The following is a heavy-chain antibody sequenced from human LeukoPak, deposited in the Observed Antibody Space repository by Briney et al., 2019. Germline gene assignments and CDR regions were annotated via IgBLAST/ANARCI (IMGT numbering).Heavy chain of an antibody. D-gene: IGHD5-18*01. CDR2: IRSKAYGDTT. CDR1: GFSLSDHA. Sequence: GRSLRLSCTGSGFSLSDHAMTWVRQAPGKGLEWVGFIRSKAYGDTTEYAASVKGRFTISRDDSKNIAYLQMNSLKTEDTAVYYCARGPIYLWLYYGMDVWGQGTTVTVSS. CDR3: ARGPIYLWLYYGMDV. V-gene: IGHV3-49*04. J-gene: IGHJ6*02.